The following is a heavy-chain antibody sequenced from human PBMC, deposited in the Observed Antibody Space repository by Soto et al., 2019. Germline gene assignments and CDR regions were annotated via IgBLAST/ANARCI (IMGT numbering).Heavy chain of an antibody. J-gene: IGHJ5*02. CDR1: GGYIINLRSY. V-gene: IGHV4-39*01. Sequence: TPPLPWNVSGGYIINLRSYRALIRQTPGKGLEWLANIFYSGSTYYNPSLASRVTVSVDTSKNESSLKLRSVTAADTAVYYCARQPTTGDTDLWFDPWGQGTLVTVSS. CDR2: IFYSGST. D-gene: IGHD2-21*01. CDR3: ARQPTTGDTDLWFDP.